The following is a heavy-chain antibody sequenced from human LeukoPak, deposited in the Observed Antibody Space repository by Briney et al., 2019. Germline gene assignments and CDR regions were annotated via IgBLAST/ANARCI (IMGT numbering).Heavy chain of an antibody. J-gene: IGHJ4*02. V-gene: IGHV4-38-2*01. CDR2: IYHSGST. Sequence: PSETLSLTCAVSGYPISSGYYWGWIRQPPGKGLEWIGSIYHSGSTYYNPSLKSRVTISVDTSKNQFSLKLSSVTAADTAVYYCARHGGSGSHVDYWGQGTLVTVSS. CDR3: ARHGGSGSHVDY. CDR1: GYPISSGYY. D-gene: IGHD3-10*01.